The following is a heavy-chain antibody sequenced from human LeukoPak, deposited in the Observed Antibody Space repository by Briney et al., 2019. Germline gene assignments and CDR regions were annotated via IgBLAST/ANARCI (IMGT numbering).Heavy chain of an antibody. J-gene: IGHJ4*02. CDR2: INPNSGGT. D-gene: IGHD3-10*01. CDR3: ARVGLWFGELSLDY. CDR1: GYSFTGYY. V-gene: IGHV1-2*02. Sequence: ASLKVSCKASGYSFTGYYLHWVRQAPGQGLEWMGWINPNSGGTNYAQKFQGRVTMTRDTSISTAYMELSRLRSDDTAVYYCARVGLWFGELSLDYWGQGTLVTVSS.